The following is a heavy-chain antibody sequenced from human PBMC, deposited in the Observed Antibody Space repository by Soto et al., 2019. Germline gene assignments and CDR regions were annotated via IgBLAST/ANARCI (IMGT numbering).Heavy chain of an antibody. J-gene: IGHJ4*02. V-gene: IGHV1-8*01. Sequence: QVQLVQSGAEVKKPGASVKVSCKASGYTFTNSDINWVRQAPGQGLEWMGWMNPDSGHAAYAQKFQGRVTLTTSTSTSTVYMEMRSLGSEDTAVYYCARGPHCSGGICYYGLDNWGQGTLVTGSS. CDR3: ARGPHCSGGICYYGLDN. CDR2: MNPDSGHA. CDR1: GYTFTNSD. D-gene: IGHD2-15*01.